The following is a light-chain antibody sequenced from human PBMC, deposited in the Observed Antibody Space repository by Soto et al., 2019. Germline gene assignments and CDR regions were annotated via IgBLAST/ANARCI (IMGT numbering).Light chain of an antibody. Sequence: IQMTQSPSSVSAAVGDRCTITCRASQDISKWIAWYQQKPGRAPKLLIHTASTIQREVPSRFSVSGSGTDFTLTISSLQPEDFATYYCQEAYSFPVTFGLGTRLEI. CDR1: QDISKW. J-gene: IGKJ5*01. V-gene: IGKV1D-12*01. CDR3: QEAYSFPVT. CDR2: TAS.